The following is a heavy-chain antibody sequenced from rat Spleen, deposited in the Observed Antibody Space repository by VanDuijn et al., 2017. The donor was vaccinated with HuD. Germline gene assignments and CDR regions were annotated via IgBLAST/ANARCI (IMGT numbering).Heavy chain of an antibody. CDR1: GFTFSNYG. V-gene: IGHV5-29*01. J-gene: IGHJ4*01. CDR2: ISYDGSST. Sequence: EVQLVESGGGLVQPGRSLKLSCAASGFTFSNYGMAWVRQAPTKGLEWVATISYDGSSTYYRDSVKGRFTISRDNAKSTLYLQMDSLRSEDTATYYCARHRDYYDGYYSHMDAWGQGASVTVSS. CDR3: ARHRDYYDGYYSHMDA. D-gene: IGHD1-12*03.